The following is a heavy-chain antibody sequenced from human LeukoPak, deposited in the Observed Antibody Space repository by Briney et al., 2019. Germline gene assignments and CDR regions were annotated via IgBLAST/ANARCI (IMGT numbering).Heavy chain of an antibody. CDR3: ARGGDNWNFY. CDR2: INRSGSI. V-gene: IGHV4-34*01. J-gene: IGHJ4*02. Sequence: PSGTLSLTCAIYGGSFSGYYRSWIRQPPGKGLELIGEINRSGSIDYNPSLKSRVTISADTSKNQFFLNLNSLTAADTAVYYCARGGDNWNFYWGQGTLVTVS. D-gene: IGHD1-1*01. CDR1: GGSFSGYY.